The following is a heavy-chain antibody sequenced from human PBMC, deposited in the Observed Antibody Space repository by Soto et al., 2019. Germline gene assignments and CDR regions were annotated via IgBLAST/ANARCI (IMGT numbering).Heavy chain of an antibody. CDR2: IYHSGST. Sequence: QLQLQESGSGLVKPSQTLSLTCAVAGGSSSSGGCSWRWIRQPPGNGLEWIGYIYHSGSTYYNPSLKSRFTIAVDRSKNQFSLKLSSVTGADTAVYYCAAGGGLPRYYWGQGTLVTVSS. J-gene: IGHJ4*02. CDR1: GGSSSSGGCS. CDR3: AAGGGLPRYY. V-gene: IGHV4-30-2*01. D-gene: IGHD5-12*01.